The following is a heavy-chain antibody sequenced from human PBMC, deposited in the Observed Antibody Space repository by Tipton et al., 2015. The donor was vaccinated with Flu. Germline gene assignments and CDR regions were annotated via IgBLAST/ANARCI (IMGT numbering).Heavy chain of an antibody. J-gene: IGHJ4*02. CDR2: IYYSGST. Sequence: TLSLTCTVSGGSISSYYWSWIRQPPGKGLEWIGYIYYSGSTNYNPSLKSRVTISVDTSKNQFSLKLSSVTAADTAVYYCARVDYYGSSGYYPFDYWGQGTLVTVSS. CDR1: GGSISSYY. CDR3: ARVDYYGSSGYYPFDY. D-gene: IGHD3-22*01. V-gene: IGHV4-59*01.